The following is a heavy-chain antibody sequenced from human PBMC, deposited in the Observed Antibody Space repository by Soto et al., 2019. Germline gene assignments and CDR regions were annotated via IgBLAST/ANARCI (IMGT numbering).Heavy chain of an antibody. CDR2: IYWDDSK. J-gene: IGHJ4*02. CDR1: GFSLSTSGVG. CDR3: AQKGPEDWPLDY. D-gene: IGHD3-9*01. V-gene: IGHV2-5*02. Sequence: QITLKESGPTLVRPTQTLTLTCAFSGFSLSTSGVGVGWIRQPPGKALEWLAVIYWDDSKHYSPPLRSRLTITKDTSKNQVVLTMPNLGPMDTGTYYCAQKGPEDWPLDYWGQGTLVTVSS.